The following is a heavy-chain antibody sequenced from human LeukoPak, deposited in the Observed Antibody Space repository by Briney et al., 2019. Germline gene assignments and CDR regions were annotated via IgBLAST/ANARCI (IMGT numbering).Heavy chain of an antibody. J-gene: IGHJ4*02. D-gene: IGHD3-16*02. CDR3: ARDSLLKTGYYFDY. CDR2: ISGSGTST. V-gene: IGHV3-23*01. CDR1: GFTFKNYG. Sequence: GGTLRLSCAASGFTFKNYGMSWVRQAPGKGLEWVSAISGSGTSTYYADSVKGRFTISRDNSKNTLYLQMNSLRAEDTAVYYCARDSLLKTGYYFDYWGQGTLVIVSS.